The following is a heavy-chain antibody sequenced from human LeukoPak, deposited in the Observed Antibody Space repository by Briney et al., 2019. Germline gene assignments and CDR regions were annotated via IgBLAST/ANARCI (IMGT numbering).Heavy chain of an antibody. Sequence: ASVTVSCKASGYTFTGYYMHWVRQAPGQGLEWMGWINPNSGGTNYAQKFQGRVTMTRDTSISTAYMELSRLRSDDTAVYYCARVLGTFGTLYGSGSYQDYWGQGTLVTVSS. J-gene: IGHJ4*02. V-gene: IGHV1-2*02. CDR3: ARVLGTFGTLYGSGSYQDY. D-gene: IGHD3-10*01. CDR1: GYTFTGYY. CDR2: INPNSGGT.